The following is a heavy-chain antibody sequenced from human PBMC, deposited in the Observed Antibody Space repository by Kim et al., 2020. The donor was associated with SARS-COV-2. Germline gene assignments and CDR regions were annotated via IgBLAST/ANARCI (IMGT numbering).Heavy chain of an antibody. Sequence: SETLSLTCTVSGGSISSGGYYWSWIRQHPGKGLEWIGYIYYSGSTYYNPSLKSRVTISVDTSKNQFSLKLSSVTAADTAVYYCARGSHLWFGELWGWFDPWGQGTLVTVSS. J-gene: IGHJ5*02. CDR1: GGSISSGGYY. V-gene: IGHV4-31*03. CDR2: IYYSGST. D-gene: IGHD3-10*01. CDR3: ARGSHLWFGELWGWFDP.